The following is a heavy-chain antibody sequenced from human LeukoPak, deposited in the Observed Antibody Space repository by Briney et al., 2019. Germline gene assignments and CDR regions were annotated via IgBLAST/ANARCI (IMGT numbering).Heavy chain of an antibody. D-gene: IGHD3-22*01. CDR3: AHRLKAGYYDSSGYYSDAFDI. J-gene: IGHJ3*02. CDR1: GFSLSTSGVG. CDR2: IYWDDDK. V-gene: IGHV2-5*02. Sequence: SGPTLVKPTQTLTLTCTFSGFSLSTSGVGVGWIRQPPGKALEWLALIYWDDDKRYSPSLKSRLTITKDTSKNQVVLTMTNMDPVDTATYYCAHRLKAGYYDSSGYYSDAFDIWGQGTMVTVSS.